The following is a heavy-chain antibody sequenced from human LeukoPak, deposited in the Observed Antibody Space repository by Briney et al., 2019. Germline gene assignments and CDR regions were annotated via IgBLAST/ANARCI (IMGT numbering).Heavy chain of an antibody. Sequence: PAGSLTLSCAASGFTFSDYYMSWIRQAPGKGLEWVSYISSSGSTIYYADPVKGRFTISRDNAKNSLYLQMNSLRAEDTAVYYCARLKCYSSWCDYWGQGTLVSVSS. D-gene: IGHD6-13*01. J-gene: IGHJ4*02. CDR2: ISSSGSTI. CDR1: GFTFSDYY. V-gene: IGHV3-11*04. CDR3: ARLKCYSSWCDY.